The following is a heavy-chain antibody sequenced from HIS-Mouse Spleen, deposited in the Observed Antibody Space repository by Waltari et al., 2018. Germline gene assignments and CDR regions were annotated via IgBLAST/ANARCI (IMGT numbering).Heavy chain of an antibody. J-gene: IGHJ2*01. CDR3: AREIPYSSSWYDWYFDL. CDR2: IYYSGST. V-gene: IGHV4-39*07. Sequence: QLQLQESGPGLVKPSETLSPTCTVPGGSISSSSSYWGWIRQPPGKGLEWMGSIYYSGSTYYNPSLKSRVTISVDTSKNQFSLKLSSVTAADTAVYYCAREIPYSSSWYDWYFDLWGRGTLVTVSS. CDR1: GGSISSSSSY. D-gene: IGHD6-13*01.